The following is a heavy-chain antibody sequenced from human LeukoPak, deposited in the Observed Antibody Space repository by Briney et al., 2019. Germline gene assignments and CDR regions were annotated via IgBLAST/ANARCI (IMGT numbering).Heavy chain of an antibody. J-gene: IGHJ4*02. Sequence: PSQTLSLTCTVSGGSISSGDYYWSWIRQPPGKGLEWIEYIYYSGSTYYNPSLKSRVTISVDTSKNQFSLKLSSVTAADTAVYYCARVVWFGELFLIDYWGQGTLVTVSS. D-gene: IGHD3-10*01. V-gene: IGHV4-30-4*01. CDR1: GGSISSGDYY. CDR2: IYYSGST. CDR3: ARVVWFGELFLIDY.